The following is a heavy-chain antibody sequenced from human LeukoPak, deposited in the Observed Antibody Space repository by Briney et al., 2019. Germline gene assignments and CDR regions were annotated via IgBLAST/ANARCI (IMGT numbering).Heavy chain of an antibody. J-gene: IGHJ3*02. CDR3: ARASGYSIPCAFDI. V-gene: IGHV1-18*04. CDR1: GYTFTSYG. Sequence: ASVKVACKASGYTFTSYGISWVRQAPGQGLEWMGWISAYNGNTNYAQKLQGRVTMTTDTSTSTAYMELRSLRSDDTAVYYCARASGYSIPCAFDIWGQGTMVTVSS. D-gene: IGHD6-13*01. CDR2: ISAYNGNT.